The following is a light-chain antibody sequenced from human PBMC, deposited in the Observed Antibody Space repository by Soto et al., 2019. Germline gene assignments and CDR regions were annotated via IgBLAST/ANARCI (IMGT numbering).Light chain of an antibody. V-gene: IGKV3-20*01. J-gene: IGKJ3*01. CDR3: QQYGSSPFT. Sequence: EIVLTQSPGTLSLSPGERATLSCRASQSVSSSYLAWYQQKPGQAPRLLIYGASSRATGIPGRFSGSGSGKDFTLTISRLEPEDFAVYYCQQYGSSPFTFGPGTKVDIK. CDR2: GAS. CDR1: QSVSSSY.